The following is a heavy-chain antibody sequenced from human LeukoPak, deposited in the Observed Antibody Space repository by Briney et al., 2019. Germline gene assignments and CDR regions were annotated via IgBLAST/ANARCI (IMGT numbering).Heavy chain of an antibody. J-gene: IGHJ2*01. D-gene: IGHD1-26*01. V-gene: IGHV3-23*01. CDR2: ISSSGSGGNT. CDR1: GVTLSNYA. CDR3: AKDRTVGASYWYFDL. Sequence: PGGSLRLSCAASGVTLSNYAMSWARQAPGKGLEWVSGISSSGSGGNTYYADSVKGRFTISRGSSKNTLFLHMNTLRAEDTAIYYCAKDRTVGASYWYFDLWGRGTLVTVSS.